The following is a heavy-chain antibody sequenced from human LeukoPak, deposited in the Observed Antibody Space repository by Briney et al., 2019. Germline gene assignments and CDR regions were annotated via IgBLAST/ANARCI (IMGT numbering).Heavy chain of an antibody. D-gene: IGHD5-12*01. CDR2: ISSGGTHI. CDR1: GFTFGSYA. CDR3: ARDGDYDYDYYYYNYMDL. V-gene: IGHV3-21*06. Sequence: PGGSLRLSCAASGFTFGSYAMSWVRQAPGKGLEWLASISSGGTHIYHAESVWGRFTVSRDNAKNSLYLQMTSLRPEDTAVYYCARDGDYDYDYYYYNYMDLWGKGTTVLVSS. J-gene: IGHJ6*03.